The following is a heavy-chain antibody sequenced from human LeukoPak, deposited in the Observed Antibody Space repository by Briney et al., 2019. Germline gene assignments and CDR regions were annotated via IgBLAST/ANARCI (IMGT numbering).Heavy chain of an antibody. CDR2: MYHSGST. Sequence: PSETLSLTCTVSGYSISSGYYWGWIRQPPGKGLEWIGSMYHSGSTYYNPSLKSRVTISVDTSKNQVSLKLSSLTAADTAMYYCARVPGPNWFDPWGQGTLVTVSS. CDR1: GYSISSGYY. CDR3: ARVPGPNWFDP. J-gene: IGHJ5*02. V-gene: IGHV4-38-2*02.